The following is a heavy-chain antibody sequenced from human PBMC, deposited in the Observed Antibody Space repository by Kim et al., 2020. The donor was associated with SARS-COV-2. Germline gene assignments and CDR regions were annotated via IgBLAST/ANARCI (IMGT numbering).Heavy chain of an antibody. CDR1: GFIFSDYY. J-gene: IGHJ5*02. CDR2: ITSSGSAM. D-gene: IGHD1-26*01. V-gene: IGHV3-11*01. CDR3: AGEGDEANRTDAWFDL. Sequence: GGSLRLSCSASGFIFSDYYLSWIRQAPGKGLEWVSYITSSGSAMYYADSVKGRLTITRDNATNSLYLQMNSLRGEDTAVDYCAGEGDEANRTDAWFDLWGQGTLVTVSS.